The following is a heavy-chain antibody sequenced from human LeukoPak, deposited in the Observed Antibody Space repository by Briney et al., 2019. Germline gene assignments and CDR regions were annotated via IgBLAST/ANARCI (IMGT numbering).Heavy chain of an antibody. CDR2: IYTSGST. Sequence: SETLSLTCTVSGGSISSYYWSWIRQPAGKGLEWIGRIYTSGSTNYNPSLKSRVTMSVDTSKNQFSLKLSSVTAAGTAVYYCARQKKTSAYYDFWSGYPDWFDPWGQGTLVTVSS. CDR3: ARQKKTSAYYDFWSGYPDWFDP. J-gene: IGHJ5*02. V-gene: IGHV4-4*07. D-gene: IGHD3-3*01. CDR1: GGSISSYY.